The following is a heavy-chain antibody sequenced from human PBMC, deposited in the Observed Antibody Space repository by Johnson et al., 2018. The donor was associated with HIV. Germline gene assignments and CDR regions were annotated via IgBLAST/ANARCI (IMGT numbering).Heavy chain of an antibody. Sequence: VQLVESGGGLVQPGGSLRLSCAASGFTVSSNYMSWVRQAPGKGLEWVSVIYSGGSTYYADSVKGRFTISRDNSKNTLYLQMNNLRAEDTAMYYCALILARGGLQRGAFDIWGQGTMVTVSS. J-gene: IGHJ3*02. CDR2: IYSGGST. D-gene: IGHD5-24*01. V-gene: IGHV3-66*01. CDR1: GFTVSSNY. CDR3: ALILARGGLQRGAFDI.